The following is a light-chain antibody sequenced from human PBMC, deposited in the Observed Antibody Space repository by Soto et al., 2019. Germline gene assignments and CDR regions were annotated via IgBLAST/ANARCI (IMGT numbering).Light chain of an antibody. CDR1: QSVTAN. CDR3: QQYNTWLWT. V-gene: IGKV3-15*01. CDR2: GAS. Sequence: EVVMTQSPATLSVSPGERATLSCRASQSVTANLAWYQQKPGQAPRLLIHGASNRATGIPARFSGSGFGTEFNLTISSLWSEDFAFYYCQQYNTWLWTFGQGTKVEI. J-gene: IGKJ1*01.